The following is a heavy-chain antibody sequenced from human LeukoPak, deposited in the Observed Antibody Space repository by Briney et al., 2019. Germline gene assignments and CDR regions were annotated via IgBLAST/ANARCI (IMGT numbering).Heavy chain of an antibody. V-gene: IGHV4-38-2*02. CDR2: IYHSGST. J-gene: IGHJ4*02. D-gene: IGHD3-10*01. CDR1: GYSISSGYY. CDR3: ARRPIYYYGSAPDDY. Sequence: SETLSLTCTVSGYSISSGYYWGWIRQPPGKGLEWIGSIYHSGSTYYNPSLKSRVTISVDKSKNQFSLKLSSVTAADTAVYYCARRPIYYYGSAPDDYWGQGTLVTVSS.